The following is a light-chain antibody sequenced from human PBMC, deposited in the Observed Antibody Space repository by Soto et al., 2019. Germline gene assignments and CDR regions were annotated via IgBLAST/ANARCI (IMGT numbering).Light chain of an antibody. CDR3: LQDYSFPLT. Sequence: DIQMTQSPSTLSASVGDRVTITCRASQSISSWLAWYQQKPGKAPKLLINKASSLESGVPSRFSGSGSGTEFTLTISSLQPEDFATYYCLQDYSFPLTFGGGTKVDIK. CDR1: QSISSW. V-gene: IGKV1-5*03. J-gene: IGKJ4*01. CDR2: KAS.